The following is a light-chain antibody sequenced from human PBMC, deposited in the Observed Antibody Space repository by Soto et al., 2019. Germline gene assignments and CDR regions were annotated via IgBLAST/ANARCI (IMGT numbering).Light chain of an antibody. V-gene: IGLV4-60*02. Sequence: QPVLTQSSSASASLGSSVKLTCTLSSGHSTSIIAWRQQQPGKAPRYLMRLEGSGNYNKGSGIPDRFSGSSSGADRCLTISNLQFEDEADYYCETWDTNTRVFGGGTKLTVL. CDR3: ETWDTNTRV. CDR2: LEGSGNY. J-gene: IGLJ2*01. CDR1: SGHSTSI.